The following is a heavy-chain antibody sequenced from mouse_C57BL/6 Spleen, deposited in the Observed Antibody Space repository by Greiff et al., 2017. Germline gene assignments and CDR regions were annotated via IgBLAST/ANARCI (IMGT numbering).Heavy chain of an antibody. J-gene: IGHJ1*03. V-gene: IGHV5-17*01. CDR2: ISSGSGTI. CDR3: GRSGNYWYFDV. CDR1: GFTFSDYG. D-gene: IGHD1-1*01. Sequence: EVMLVESGGGLVKPGGSLKLSCAASGFTFSDYGMNWVRQAPEKGLEWVAYISSGSGTIYYADTVKGRFTISRDNSKHTLFLQMTSLRSEDTAMYFCGRSGNYWYFDVWGTGTTVTVSS.